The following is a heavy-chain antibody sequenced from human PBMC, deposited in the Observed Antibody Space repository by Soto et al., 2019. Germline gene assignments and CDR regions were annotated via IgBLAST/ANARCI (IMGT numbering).Heavy chain of an antibody. CDR2: ISASGGTT. CDR3: ARDTDGLHY. J-gene: IGHJ4*02. V-gene: IGHV3-23*01. CDR1: DFTFSNYA. Sequence: GGSLRLSCTASDFTFSNYAMSWVRQSPGKGLEWVSSISASGGTTDYAGSVKGRFTVSRDNSKNTLYLQMNSLRADDTAVYYCARDTDGLHYWGQGTLVTVSS.